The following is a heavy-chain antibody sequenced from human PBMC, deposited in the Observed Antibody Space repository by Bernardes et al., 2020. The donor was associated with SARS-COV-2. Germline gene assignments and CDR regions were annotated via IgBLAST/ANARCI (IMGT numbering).Heavy chain of an antibody. J-gene: IGHJ6*03. CDR1: GFTFSSYA. V-gene: IGHV3-23*01. CDR2: ISGSGGST. CDR3: AKYTAMVSLYYYYYMDV. Sequence: GGSLRLSCAASGFTFSSYAMSWVRQAPGKGLEWVSAISGSGGSTYYADSVKGRFTISRDNSKNTLYLQMNSLRAEDTAVYYCAKYTAMVSLYYYYYMDVWGKGTTVTVSS. D-gene: IGHD5-18*01.